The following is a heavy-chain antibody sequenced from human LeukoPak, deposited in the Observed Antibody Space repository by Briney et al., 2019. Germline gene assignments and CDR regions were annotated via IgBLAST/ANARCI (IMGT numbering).Heavy chain of an antibody. Sequence: GSVKVSCKASGYTFTGYFMHWVRQAPGQGLEWMGWINPNSGGTDYAQKFQGRVTMTRDTSISTAYLELSRLTSDDTAVYYCARDERYDSSGYPFDYWGQGTLVTVSS. V-gene: IGHV1-2*02. CDR3: ARDERYDSSGYPFDY. CDR2: INPNSGGT. D-gene: IGHD3-22*01. CDR1: GYTFTGYF. J-gene: IGHJ4*02.